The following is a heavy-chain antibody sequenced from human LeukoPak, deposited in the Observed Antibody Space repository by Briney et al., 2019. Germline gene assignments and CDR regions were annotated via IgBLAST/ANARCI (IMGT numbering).Heavy chain of an antibody. V-gene: IGHV4-39*01. CDR2: IYYAGST. CDR1: GGSISSNYYY. Sequence: SETLSLTCTVSGGSISSNYYYWGWIRQPTGEGLEWIGNIYYAGSTYDNPSLKSRITMSVDTSKNQFSLRLRSVTAADTAVYYCASLYCSGGSCYPRYWGQGILVAVSS. CDR3: ASLYCSGGSCYPRY. D-gene: IGHD2-15*01. J-gene: IGHJ4*02.